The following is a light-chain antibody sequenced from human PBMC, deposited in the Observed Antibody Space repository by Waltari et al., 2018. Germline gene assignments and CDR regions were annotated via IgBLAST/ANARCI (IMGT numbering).Light chain of an antibody. J-gene: IGKJ4*01. Sequence: IVLTQPPSTLSSSPGERAILSCRASQSVSTFLAWYQQKPGQSPSLLIYHASNRATGIPARFSGRGSGTNFTLTISDLEPEDFAVYYCQQRANWPPLTFGGGTRVEIK. CDR3: QQRANWPPLT. V-gene: IGKV3-11*01. CDR2: HAS. CDR1: QSVSTF.